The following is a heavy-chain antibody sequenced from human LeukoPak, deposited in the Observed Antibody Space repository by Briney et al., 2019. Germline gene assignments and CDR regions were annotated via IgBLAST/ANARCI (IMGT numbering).Heavy chain of an antibody. V-gene: IGHV1-69*13. CDR1: GGTFSSYA. Sequence: SVKVSCKASGGTFSSYAISWVRQAPGQGLEWMGGIIPVFGTANYAQKFQGRVTITADESTSTAYMELSSLRSEDTAVYYCARGRSHMGDYYDSSGPSGYFDYWGQGTLVTVSS. CDR2: IIPVFGTA. J-gene: IGHJ4*02. CDR3: ARGRSHMGDYYDSSGPSGYFDY. D-gene: IGHD3-22*01.